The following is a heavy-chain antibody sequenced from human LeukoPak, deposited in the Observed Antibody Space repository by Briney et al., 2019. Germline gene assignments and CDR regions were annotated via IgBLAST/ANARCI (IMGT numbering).Heavy chain of an antibody. D-gene: IGHD3-3*01. Sequence: GGSLRLSCAASGFTFDDYAMHWVRQAPGKGLEWVSLISGDGGSTYYADSVKGRFTISRDNSKNSLYLQMNSLRTEDTALYYCAKGGFWSGYYTRGEYYYYYYMDVWGKGTTVTVSS. CDR2: ISGDGGST. V-gene: IGHV3-43*02. J-gene: IGHJ6*03. CDR3: AKGGFWSGYYTRGEYYYYYYMDV. CDR1: GFTFDDYA.